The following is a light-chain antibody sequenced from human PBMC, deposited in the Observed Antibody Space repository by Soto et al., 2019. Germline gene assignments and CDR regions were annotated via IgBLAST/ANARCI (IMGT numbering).Light chain of an antibody. Sequence: QSALTQPASVSGSLGQSITISCSGTSSDVGGYNYVSWYQHYPGKAPKHLIYEVSYRPSGVSNRFSGSKSGNTASLTISGLQAEDEADYYCSSYSGSSSYIFGTGTKLTVL. V-gene: IGLV2-14*01. CDR1: SSDVGGYNY. CDR2: EVS. CDR3: SSYSGSSSYI. J-gene: IGLJ1*01.